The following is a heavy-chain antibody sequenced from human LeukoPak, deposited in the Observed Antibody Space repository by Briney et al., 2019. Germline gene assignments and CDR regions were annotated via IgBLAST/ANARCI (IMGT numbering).Heavy chain of an antibody. J-gene: IGHJ4*02. CDR1: GGSISSGSYY. Sequence: TSETLSLTCTVSGGSISSGSYYWSWIRQPAGKGLEWIGRIYTSGSTNYNPSLKSRVTISVDTSKNQFSLKLSSVTAADTAVYYCARGFFDYWGQGTLVTVSS. V-gene: IGHV4-61*02. CDR2: IYTSGST. CDR3: ARGFFDY.